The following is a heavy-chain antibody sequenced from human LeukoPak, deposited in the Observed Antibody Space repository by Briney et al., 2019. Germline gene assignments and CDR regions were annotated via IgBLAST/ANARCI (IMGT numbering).Heavy chain of an antibody. D-gene: IGHD6-19*01. Sequence: SETLSLTCAVYGGSFSGYYWSWIRQPPEKGLEWIGEINHSGSTNYNPSLKSRVTISVDTSKNQFSLKLSSVTAADTAVYYCARRGRRAVAVPFDYWGQGTLVTVSS. CDR3: ARRGRRAVAVPFDY. V-gene: IGHV4-34*01. CDR1: GGSFSGYY. J-gene: IGHJ4*02. CDR2: INHSGST.